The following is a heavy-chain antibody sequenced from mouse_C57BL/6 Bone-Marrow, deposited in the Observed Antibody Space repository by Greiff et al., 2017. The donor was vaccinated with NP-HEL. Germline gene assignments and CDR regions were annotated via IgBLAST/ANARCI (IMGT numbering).Heavy chain of an antibody. J-gene: IGHJ2*01. D-gene: IGHD1-2*01. Sequence: QVHVKQPGAELVKPGASVKLSCKASGYTFTSYWMHWVKQRPGQGLEWIGMIPPNSGSTNYNEKFKSKATLTVDKSSSTAYMQLSSLTSEDSAVYYCARRGDGRDYWGQGTTLTVAS. CDR3: ARRGDGRDY. V-gene: IGHV1-64*01. CDR1: GYTFTSYW. CDR2: IPPNSGST.